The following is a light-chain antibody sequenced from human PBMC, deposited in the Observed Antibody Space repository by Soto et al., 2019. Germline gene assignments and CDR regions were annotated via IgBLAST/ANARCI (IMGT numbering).Light chain of an antibody. Sequence: EIVMTQSPATLSVSPGERATLSCRASQSVSSNLAWYQQKPGQAPRLLIYGASTRATGIPARLSGSGSWTEFTLTISSLQSEDFAVYYCQQYNNWTLTFGGGTKVEIK. J-gene: IGKJ4*01. CDR2: GAS. V-gene: IGKV3-15*01. CDR3: QQYNNWTLT. CDR1: QSVSSN.